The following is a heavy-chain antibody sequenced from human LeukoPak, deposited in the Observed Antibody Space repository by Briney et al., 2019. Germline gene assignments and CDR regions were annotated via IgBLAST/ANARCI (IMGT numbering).Heavy chain of an antibody. CDR1: GGSISSSSYY. CDR3: ARSAYGSGSFTVSS. J-gene: IGHJ5*02. Sequence: SETLSLTCTVSGGSISSSSYYWGWIRQPPGKGLEWIGSIYYSGSTYYNPSLKSRVTISVDTSKNQFSLKLSSVTAADTAAYYCARSAYGSGSFTVSSWGQGTLVTVSS. CDR2: IYYSGST. V-gene: IGHV4-39*01. D-gene: IGHD3-10*01.